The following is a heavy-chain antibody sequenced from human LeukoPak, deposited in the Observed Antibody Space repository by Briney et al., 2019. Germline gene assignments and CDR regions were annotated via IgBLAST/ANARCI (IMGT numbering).Heavy chain of an antibody. Sequence: SETLSLTCTVSGGSISSGSYYWSWIRQPAGKGLEWIGRINTSGSTNYSPSLKSRVTISVDTSKNQFSLKLSSVTAADTAVYYCARVEYRMRNRIYYYYYMDVWGKGTTVTISS. CDR1: GGSISSGSYY. CDR3: ARVEYRMRNRIYYYYYMDV. CDR2: INTSGST. V-gene: IGHV4-61*02. J-gene: IGHJ6*03. D-gene: IGHD2/OR15-2a*01.